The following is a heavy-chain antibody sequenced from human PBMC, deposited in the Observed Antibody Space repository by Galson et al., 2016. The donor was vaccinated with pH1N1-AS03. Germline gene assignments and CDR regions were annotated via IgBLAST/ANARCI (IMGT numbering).Heavy chain of an antibody. CDR2: ISGNGFST. CDR1: GFTFSSYA. CDR3: ARGPVSYANYWFPPPDY. J-gene: IGHJ4*02. V-gene: IGHV3-64*01. D-gene: IGHD4/OR15-4a*01. Sequence: SLRLSCAVGGFTFSSYAMFWVRQAPGKGLEYVSVISGNGFSTYYANSVKDRFTVSRDNSKNTLYLQMGGLRVEDMAVYYCARGPVSYANYWFPPPDYWGQGTLVTVSS.